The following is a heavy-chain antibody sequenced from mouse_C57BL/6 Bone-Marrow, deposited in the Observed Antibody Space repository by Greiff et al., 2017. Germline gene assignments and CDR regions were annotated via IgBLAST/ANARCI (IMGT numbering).Heavy chain of an antibody. V-gene: IGHV5-17*01. CDR2: ISSGSSTI. CDR3: ARSYPAWFAY. Sequence: EVHLVESGGGLVKPGGSLKLSCAASGFTFSDDGMHWVRQAPEKGLEWVAYISSGSSTIYYADTVQGRFTISRDNAKNHLFLQMTSLRSEDTAMYYCARSYPAWFAYWGQGTLVTVSA. J-gene: IGHJ3*01. CDR1: GFTFSDDG.